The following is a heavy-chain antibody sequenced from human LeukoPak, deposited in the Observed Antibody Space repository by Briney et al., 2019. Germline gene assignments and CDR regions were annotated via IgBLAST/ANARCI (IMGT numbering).Heavy chain of an antibody. Sequence: SETLSLTCTVSGGTISSNSYYWGWIRQPPGKGLEWIGSIYYSGSTYYNPSLKSRVTISVDTSKNQFSLKLSSVTAADTAVYYCARHRGHLAAAGTKGVDYWGQGTLVTVSS. CDR2: IYYSGST. CDR1: GGTISSNSYY. V-gene: IGHV4-39*01. CDR3: ARHRGHLAAAGTKGVDY. D-gene: IGHD6-13*01. J-gene: IGHJ4*02.